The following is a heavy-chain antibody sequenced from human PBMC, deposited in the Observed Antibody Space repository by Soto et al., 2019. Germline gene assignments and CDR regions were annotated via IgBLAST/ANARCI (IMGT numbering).Heavy chain of an antibody. D-gene: IGHD5-18*01. J-gene: IGHJ4*02. CDR3: ARAPRGYSYGYDY. V-gene: IGHV3-48*03. CDR1: GFTFSSYE. CDR2: ISSSGSTI. Sequence: GGSLRLSCAASGFTFSSYEMNWVRQAPGKGLEWVSYISSSGSTIYYADSVKGRFTISGDNAKNSLYLQMNSLRAEDTAVYYCARAPRGYSYGYDYWGQGTLVTVSS.